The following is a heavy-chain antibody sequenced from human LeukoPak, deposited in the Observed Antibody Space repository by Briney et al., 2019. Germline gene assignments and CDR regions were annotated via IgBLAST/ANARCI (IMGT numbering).Heavy chain of an antibody. J-gene: IGHJ3*02. CDR1: GGSFSGYY. Sequence: SETLSLTCAVYGGSFSGYYWSWIRQPAGKGLEWIGRIFATGSTDYNPSLKSRITISVDTSKNQFSLKLSSVTAADTAMYFCARDPFLYRDAFDIWGQGTMVTVSS. V-gene: IGHV4-4*07. CDR3: ARDPFLYRDAFDI. CDR2: IFATGST. D-gene: IGHD3-16*01.